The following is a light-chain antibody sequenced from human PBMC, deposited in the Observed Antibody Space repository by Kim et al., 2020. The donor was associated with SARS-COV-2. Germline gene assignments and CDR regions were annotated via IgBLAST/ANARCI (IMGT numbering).Light chain of an antibody. Sequence: SYELTQPPSVSVSPGQTASITCSGDKLGDKYACWYQQKPGQSPVLVIYQDSKRPSGIPERFSGSNSGNTDTLTISGTQAMDEADYYCQAWDSSTAPFGGG. CDR1: KLGDKY. CDR3: QAWDSSTAP. CDR2: QDS. J-gene: IGLJ2*01. V-gene: IGLV3-1*01.